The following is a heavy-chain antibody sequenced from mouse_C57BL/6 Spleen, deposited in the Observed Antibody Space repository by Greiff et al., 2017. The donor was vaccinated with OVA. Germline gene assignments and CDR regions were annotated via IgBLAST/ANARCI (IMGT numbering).Heavy chain of an antibody. CDR1: GYAFSSSW. Sequence: QVQLQQSGPELVKPGASVKISCTASGYAFSSSWMTWVKQRPGKGLEWIGRIYPGDGDTNYNGKFKGKATLTADKSSSTAYMQLSSLTSEDSAVYYCARTPAYGWDFDDWGTGTTVTVSS. J-gene: IGHJ1*03. V-gene: IGHV1-82*01. CDR3: ARTPAYGWDFDD. D-gene: IGHD1-1*01. CDR2: IYPGDGDT.